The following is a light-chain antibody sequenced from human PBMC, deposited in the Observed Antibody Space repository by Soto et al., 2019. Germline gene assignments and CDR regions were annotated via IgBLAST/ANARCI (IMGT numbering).Light chain of an antibody. J-gene: IGLJ1*01. CDR2: EVS. CDR1: SSDVGGYKY. Sequence: SVLTQPASVSGSPGQSITISCTGTSSDVGGYKYVSWYQQHPGKAPKLMIYEVSNRPSGVSNRFSGSKSGNTASLTISGLQAEDEADYYCSSYTNSNARVFGTGTKV. V-gene: IGLV2-14*01. CDR3: SSYTNSNARV.